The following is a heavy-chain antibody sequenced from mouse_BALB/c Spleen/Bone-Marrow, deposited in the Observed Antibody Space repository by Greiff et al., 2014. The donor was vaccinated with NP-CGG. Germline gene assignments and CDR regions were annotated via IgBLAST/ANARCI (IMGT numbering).Heavy chain of an antibody. CDR2: IYPGKSDT. CDR1: GYTFTSYW. V-gene: IGHV1-5*01. D-gene: IGHD3-1*01. CDR3: TTLARNYFDY. Sequence: VHVKQSGTVLARPGTSVKMSCKASGYTFTSYWVHWVKQRPGQGLEWIGTIYPGKSDTTYNQKFKGKAKLTAVTSTSTAYMELSNLTNEDSAVYYCTTLARNYFDYWGQGTTLTVSS. J-gene: IGHJ2*01.